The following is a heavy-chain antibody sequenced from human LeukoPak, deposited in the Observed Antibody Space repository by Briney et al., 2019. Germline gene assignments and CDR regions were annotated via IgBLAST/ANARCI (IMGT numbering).Heavy chain of an antibody. Sequence: SVKVSCKASGGTFSSYAISWVRQAPGQGLEWMGGIIPIFDTANYAQKFQGRVTITADESTSTAYMELSSLRSEDTAVYYCARDLIDYYDSSGYSHFDYWGQGTLVTVSS. J-gene: IGHJ4*02. D-gene: IGHD3-22*01. CDR3: ARDLIDYYDSSGYSHFDY. CDR2: IIPIFDTA. V-gene: IGHV1-69*13. CDR1: GGTFSSYA.